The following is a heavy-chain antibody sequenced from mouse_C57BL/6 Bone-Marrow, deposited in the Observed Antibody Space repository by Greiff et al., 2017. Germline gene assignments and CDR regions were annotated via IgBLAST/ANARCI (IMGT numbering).Heavy chain of an antibody. V-gene: IGHV1-55*01. D-gene: IGHD2-5*01. Sequence: QVQLKQPGAELVKPGASVKMSCKASGYTFTSYWITWVKQRPGQGLEWIGDIYPGSGSTNYNEKFKSKATLTVDTSSSTAYMQLSSLTSEDSAVYYCASPYYSNYWYFDVWGTGTAVTVSS. CDR2: IYPGSGST. CDR3: ASPYYSNYWYFDV. CDR1: GYTFTSYW. J-gene: IGHJ1*03.